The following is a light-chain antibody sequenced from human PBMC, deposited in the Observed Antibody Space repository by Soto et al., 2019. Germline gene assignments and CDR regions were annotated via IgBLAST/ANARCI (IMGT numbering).Light chain of an antibody. CDR3: QQYGDLPWT. V-gene: IGKV3-11*01. CDR1: QSVSTY. Sequence: EIVLTQSPATLSLSPGERATLSCRASQSVSTYLAWYQQKPGQAPRLLIYDASNGATGIPARFSGSGSGTDFTLTISRLEPEDFAIYYCQQYGDLPWTFGQGTKVDIK. CDR2: DAS. J-gene: IGKJ1*01.